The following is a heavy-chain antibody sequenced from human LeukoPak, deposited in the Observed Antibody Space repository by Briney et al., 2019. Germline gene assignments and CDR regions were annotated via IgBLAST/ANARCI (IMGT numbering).Heavy chain of an antibody. J-gene: IGHJ4*02. D-gene: IGHD2-2*02. Sequence: ASVKVSCKASGYTFTSCDINWVRQATGQGLEWMGWMNPNSGNTGYAQKFQGRVTMTRNTSISTAYMELSSLRSEDTAVYYCARGEVVVPAAIRYEDYWGQGTLVTVSS. CDR3: ARGEVVVPAAIRYEDY. V-gene: IGHV1-8*01. CDR2: MNPNSGNT. CDR1: GYTFTSCD.